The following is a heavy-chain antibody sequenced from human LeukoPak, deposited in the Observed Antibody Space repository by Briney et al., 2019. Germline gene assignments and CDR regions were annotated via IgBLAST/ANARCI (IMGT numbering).Heavy chain of an antibody. V-gene: IGHV3-23*01. CDR3: VRVKYFDWYYFDY. D-gene: IGHD3-9*01. CDR2: ISGIGGST. J-gene: IGHJ4*02. CDR1: GFTFSSYA. Sequence: GGSLRLSCAASGFTFSSYAMNWVRQAPGKGLEWVSSISGIGGSTYYADSVKGRFTISRDNSKNTLSLQMNSLRAEDTAIYYCVRVKYFDWYYFDYWGQGTLVTVSS.